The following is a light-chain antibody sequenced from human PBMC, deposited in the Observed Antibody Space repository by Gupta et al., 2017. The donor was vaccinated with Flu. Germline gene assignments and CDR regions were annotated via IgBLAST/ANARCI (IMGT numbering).Light chain of an antibody. CDR1: QTLNSSF. J-gene: IGKJ1*01. Sequence: GTLSWSPGERATLSCRASQTLNSSFLGWYQQKPGQAPRFLIYGASNRAAGVPDRFSGSGSGTDFTLTVSRLEPDDFAVYFCQQDGSSPRTFGQGTTVEIK. CDR2: GAS. V-gene: IGKV3-20*01. CDR3: QQDGSSPRT.